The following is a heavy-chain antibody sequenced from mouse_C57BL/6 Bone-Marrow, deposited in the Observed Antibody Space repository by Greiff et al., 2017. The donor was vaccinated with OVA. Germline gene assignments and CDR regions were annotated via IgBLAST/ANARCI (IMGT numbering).Heavy chain of an antibody. J-gene: IGHJ1*03. CDR3: ARPLYYYGSSSWYFDV. Sequence: VQLQQSGPELVKPGASVKIPCKASGYTFTDYNMDWVKQSHGKSLEWIGDINPNNGGTIYNQKFKGKATLTVDKSSSTAYMELRSLTSEDTAVYYCARPLYYYGSSSWYFDVWGTGTTVTVSS. V-gene: IGHV1-18*01. D-gene: IGHD1-1*01. CDR1: GYTFTDYN. CDR2: INPNNGGT.